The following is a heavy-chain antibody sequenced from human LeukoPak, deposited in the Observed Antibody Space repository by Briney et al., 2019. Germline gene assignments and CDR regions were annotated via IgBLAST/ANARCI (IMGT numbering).Heavy chain of an antibody. Sequence: PGGSLRLSCAASRFSFSTHSMNWVRQAPGKGLEWISFINLDGSDIHYGESVKGRFTISRDNAKNSVYLQMHTLRAEDTAVYYCAGDGVGALPGDAFDIWSQGTLVTVSS. J-gene: IGHJ3*02. CDR2: INLDGSDI. CDR3: AGDGVGALPGDAFDI. V-gene: IGHV3-21*05. CDR1: RFSFSTHS. D-gene: IGHD6-6*01.